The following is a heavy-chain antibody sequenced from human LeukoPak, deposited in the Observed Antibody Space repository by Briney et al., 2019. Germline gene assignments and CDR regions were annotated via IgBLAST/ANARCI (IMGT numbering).Heavy chain of an antibody. V-gene: IGHV3-33*01. Sequence: GKSLRLSCAASGFTFSSYGMHWVRQAPGKGLEWVAVTWYDGRNNYYAASVKGRFTISRDDSKTTVYLLMNSLRAEDTAVYYCAREVAPLYFHYGMGVWGEGTTVTVSS. CDR2: TWYDGRNN. CDR3: AREVAPLYFHYGMGV. D-gene: IGHD2-21*01. CDR1: GFTFSSYG. J-gene: IGHJ6*01.